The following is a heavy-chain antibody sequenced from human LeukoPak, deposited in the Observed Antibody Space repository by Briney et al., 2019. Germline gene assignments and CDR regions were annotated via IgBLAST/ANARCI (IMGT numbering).Heavy chain of an antibody. CDR2: IYTSGST. CDR1: GASISSYY. D-gene: IGHD2-21*02. J-gene: IGHJ6*02. Sequence: SETLSLTCTVSGASISSYYWSWIRQPAGKGLECIVRIYTSGSTNYNPSLKSRVTMSVDTSKNQFSLKLSSVTAADTAVYYCARGGGYCGGDCYPSNYYYGMDVWGQGTTVTVSS. V-gene: IGHV4-4*07. CDR3: ARGGGYCGGDCYPSNYYYGMDV.